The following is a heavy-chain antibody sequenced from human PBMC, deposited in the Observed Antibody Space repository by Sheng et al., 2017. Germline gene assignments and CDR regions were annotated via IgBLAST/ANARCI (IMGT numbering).Heavy chain of an antibody. CDR2: IIPILGIA. CDR3: ARVYRSTSKSYYYYYMDV. CDR1: GGTFSSYT. J-gene: IGHJ6*03. Sequence: QVQLVQSGAEVKKPGSSVKVSCKASGGTFSSYTISWVRQAPGQGLEWMGRIIPILGIANYAQKFQGRVTITADKSTSTAYMELSSLRSEDTAVYYCARVYRSTSKSYYYYYMDVWGKGTTVTVSS. V-gene: IGHV1-69*02. D-gene: IGHD2-2*01.